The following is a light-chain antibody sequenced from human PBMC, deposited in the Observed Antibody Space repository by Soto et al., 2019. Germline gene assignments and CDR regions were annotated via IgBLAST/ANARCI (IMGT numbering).Light chain of an antibody. V-gene: IGLV2-14*01. CDR3: SSYTSGSTLVV. CDR2: EVS. Sequence: QSALTQPASVSGSPGQSITISCTGTSSDVGGYNYVSWYQQHSGKAPKLMIYEVSNRPSEVSNRFSGSKSGNTASLTISGLQAEDEGNYYCSSYTSGSTLVVFGGGTKVTVL. J-gene: IGLJ2*01. CDR1: SSDVGGYNY.